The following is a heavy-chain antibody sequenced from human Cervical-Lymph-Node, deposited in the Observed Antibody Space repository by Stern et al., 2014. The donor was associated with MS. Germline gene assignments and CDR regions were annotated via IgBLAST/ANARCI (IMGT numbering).Heavy chain of an antibody. J-gene: IGHJ3*01. Sequence: QLQMQESVSGQVKPSQTLHVTCAVSGGSLTSGVYSWAWIRQPPGKGLEYIGCIYLYGITNYNPSLKRCVTILKDTSKNHLLLDLHSVTAADTAVYYCARDSYDLTTHSDDGFDVWGQGTMVTISS. CDR2: IYLYGIT. D-gene: IGHD3/OR15-3a*01. CDR1: GGSLTSGVYS. V-gene: IGHV4-30-2*01. CDR3: ARDSYDLTTHSDDGFDV.